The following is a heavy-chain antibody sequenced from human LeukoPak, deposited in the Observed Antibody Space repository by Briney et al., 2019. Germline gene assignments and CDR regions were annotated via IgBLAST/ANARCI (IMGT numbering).Heavy chain of an antibody. CDR3: ATEKHAAAGTNRSDY. V-gene: IGHV1-24*01. J-gene: IGHJ4*02. CDR1: GYTLTELS. Sequence: ASVKVSCKVSGYTLTELSMNWVRQARGKGGEGMGGFDPEDGETIYAQKFQGRVTMTEDTSTDTAYMEQSSLRSEDTAVSYCATEKHAAAGTNRSDYWGQGTLATVSS. CDR2: FDPEDGET. D-gene: IGHD6-13*01.